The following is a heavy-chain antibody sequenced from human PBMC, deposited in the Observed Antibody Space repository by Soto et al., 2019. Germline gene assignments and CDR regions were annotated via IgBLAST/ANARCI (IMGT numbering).Heavy chain of an antibody. CDR3: AKDLRAGSGYDFDY. V-gene: IGHV3-23*01. CDR1: GFTFTSYS. J-gene: IGHJ4*02. D-gene: IGHD5-12*01. CDR2: VNPGGYST. Sequence: EVQLLQSGGGLVQPGGSLRLSCAASGFTFTSYSMTWVRQTPGKGLEWVAAVNPGGYSTYYADSVKGRFTISRDNSNKTLYLLMNSLRAEDTAVYYCAKDLRAGSGYDFDYRDQGTLVTVSS.